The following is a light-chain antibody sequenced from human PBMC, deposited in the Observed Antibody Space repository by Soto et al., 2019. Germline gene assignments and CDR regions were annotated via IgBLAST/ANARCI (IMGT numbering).Light chain of an antibody. CDR3: QTWGTGSRGHVV. Sequence: QLVLTQSPSASASLGASVKLTCTLSSGHSSYAIAWHQQQPEKGPRYLMKLNSDGSHSKGDGIPDRFSGSSSGAERYLTISSLQSEDEADYYCQTWGTGSRGHVVFGGGTKLTVL. J-gene: IGLJ2*01. CDR2: LNSDGSH. CDR1: SGHSSYA. V-gene: IGLV4-69*01.